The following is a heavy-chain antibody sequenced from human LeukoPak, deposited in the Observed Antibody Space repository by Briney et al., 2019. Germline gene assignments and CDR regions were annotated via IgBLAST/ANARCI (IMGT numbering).Heavy chain of an antibody. CDR1: GGSFSGYY. Sequence: PSETLSLTCAVYGGSFSGYYWSWIRQPPGKGLEWIGEINHSGSTNYNPSLKSRVTISVDTSKNQFSLKLSSVTAADTAVYYCARGAYTAMPSQHRIEEACIDYWGQGTLVTVSS. J-gene: IGHJ4*02. V-gene: IGHV4-34*01. D-gene: IGHD5-18*01. CDR2: INHSGST. CDR3: ARGAYTAMPSQHRIEEACIDY.